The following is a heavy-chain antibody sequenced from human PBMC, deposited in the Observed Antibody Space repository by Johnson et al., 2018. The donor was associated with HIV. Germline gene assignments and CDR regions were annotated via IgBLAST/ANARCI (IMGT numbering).Heavy chain of an antibody. CDR1: GFTFSSYW. CDR3: ARDRGRYGYAAFDI. CDR2: ISYDGSNK. D-gene: IGHD5-18*01. Sequence: QVQLVESGGGLVQPGGSLRLSCAASGFTFSSYWMSWVRQAPGKGLEWVAVISYDGSNKYYADSVKGRFTISRDNSKNTLYLQMNSLRAEDTAVYYCARDRGRYGYAAFDIWGQGTMVTVSS. V-gene: IGHV3-30-3*01. J-gene: IGHJ3*02.